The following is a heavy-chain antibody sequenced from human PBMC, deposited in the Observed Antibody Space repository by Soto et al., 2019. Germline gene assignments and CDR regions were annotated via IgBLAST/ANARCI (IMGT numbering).Heavy chain of an antibody. J-gene: IGHJ6*02. V-gene: IGHV1-69*13. CDR1: GGTFSSYA. D-gene: IGHD3-10*01. CDR3: ASSRAGFGELFYYYGMDV. CDR2: IIPIFGTA. Sequence: SVKVSCKASGGTFSSYAISWVRQAPGQGLEWMGGIIPIFGTANYAQKFQGRVTITADESTSTAYMELSSLRSEDTAVYYCASSRAGFGELFYYYGMDVWGQGTTVTVSS.